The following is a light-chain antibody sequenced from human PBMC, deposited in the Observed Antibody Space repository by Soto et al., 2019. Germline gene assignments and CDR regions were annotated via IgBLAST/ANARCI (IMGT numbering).Light chain of an antibody. CDR3: QQYYSTPRT. CDR1: QSVLYSSNNKNY. Sequence: DIVMTQSPDSLAVSLGERATINCKSSQSVLYSSNNKNYLAWYQQKPGQPPKLLIYWASTRESGVPDRFSGSRSGTDFTLSISSLQAEDVAVSYFQQYYSTPRTFGQGTKVEI. J-gene: IGKJ1*01. CDR2: WAS. V-gene: IGKV4-1*01.